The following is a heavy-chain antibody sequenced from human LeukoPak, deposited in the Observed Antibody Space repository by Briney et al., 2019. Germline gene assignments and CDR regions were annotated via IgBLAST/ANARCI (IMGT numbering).Heavy chain of an antibody. Sequence: GESLKLSCKGSGYSFSSYWITWVRQTPGKGLEWIGRIDPSDSYTNYSPSFRGHVTISVDKSVNTAYLQWSSLKASDTAMYYCARRRTKAMGLFGNWGQGTLVTVSS. CDR2: IDPSDSYT. V-gene: IGHV5-10-1*01. CDR1: GYSFSSYW. J-gene: IGHJ4*02. D-gene: IGHD5-18*01. CDR3: ARRRTKAMGLFGN.